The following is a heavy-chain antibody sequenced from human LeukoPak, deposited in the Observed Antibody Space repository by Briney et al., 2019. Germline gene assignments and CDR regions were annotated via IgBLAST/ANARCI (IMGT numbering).Heavy chain of an antibody. Sequence: GASVKVSCKASGYTFTSYDINWVRQATGQGLEWMGWMNPNSGNTGYAQKFQGRVTMTRNTSISTAYMELSSLRSEDTAVYYCARGFPEYSSSPSPRYYYYYYMDVWGKGTTVTVSS. J-gene: IGHJ6*03. D-gene: IGHD6-6*01. CDR3: ARGFPEYSSSPSPRYYYYYYMDV. V-gene: IGHV1-8*01. CDR1: GYTFTSYD. CDR2: MNPNSGNT.